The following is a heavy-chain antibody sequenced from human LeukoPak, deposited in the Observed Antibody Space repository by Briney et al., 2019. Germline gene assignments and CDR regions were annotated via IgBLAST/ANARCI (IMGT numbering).Heavy chain of an antibody. D-gene: IGHD5-12*01. V-gene: IGHV3-53*01. Sequence: GGSLRLSCAASGFTVSSNYMSWVRQAPGKGLEWVSVIYSGGSTYYADSVKGRFTISRDNSKNTLYLQMNSLRAEDTAVYYCARVSSYSGYDYYFDYWGQGTLVTVSS. CDR1: GFTVSSNY. CDR2: IYSGGST. CDR3: ARVSSYSGYDYYFDY. J-gene: IGHJ4*02.